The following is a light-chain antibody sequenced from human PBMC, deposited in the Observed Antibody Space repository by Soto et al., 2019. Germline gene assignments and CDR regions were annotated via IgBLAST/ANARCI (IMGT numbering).Light chain of an antibody. CDR3: QQYRPEVT. J-gene: IGKJ3*01. Sequence: EIVLTQSPGTLSLSPGERATLSCRASQSVSSSYLAWYQQKPGQAPRLLIYGASSRATGIPDRFSGSGSGTDFTLTISRLEPEDFAVYYCQQYRPEVTFGPGTKVDIK. CDR2: GAS. V-gene: IGKV3-20*01. CDR1: QSVSSSY.